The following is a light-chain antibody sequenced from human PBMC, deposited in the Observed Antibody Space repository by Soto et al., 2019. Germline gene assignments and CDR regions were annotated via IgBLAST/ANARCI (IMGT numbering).Light chain of an antibody. J-gene: IGKJ5*01. V-gene: IGKV3-11*01. CDR2: DAS. Sequence: EIVLTQWPATLSFCPGERASRSCRASQGVSNFFAWYQQKPGQAPRLLMYDASNGATGNPARFSGSGSGTDFTLTISSLEPEDFAVYYCQQRTNWPPITFGQGTRLEIK. CDR1: QGVSNF. CDR3: QQRTNWPPIT.